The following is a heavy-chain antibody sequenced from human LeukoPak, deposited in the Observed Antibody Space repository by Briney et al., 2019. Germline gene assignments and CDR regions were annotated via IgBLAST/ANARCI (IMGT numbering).Heavy chain of an antibody. Sequence: RASVKVSRKASGYTFTAGYYIRWVRQAPGQGLEWMGIINPDGGNTRYAQKFQGRVTITRDTSTSTVYMELSSLRSEDTAVYYCARLDYSKLDNWGQGTLVTVSS. CDR3: ARLDYSKLDN. D-gene: IGHD4-4*01. CDR1: GYTFTAGYY. V-gene: IGHV1-46*01. CDR2: INPDGGNT. J-gene: IGHJ4*02.